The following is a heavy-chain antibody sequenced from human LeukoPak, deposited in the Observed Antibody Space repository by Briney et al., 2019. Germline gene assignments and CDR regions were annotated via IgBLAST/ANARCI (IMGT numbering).Heavy chain of an antibody. V-gene: IGHV4-39*01. CDR2: MYYSGST. Sequence: PSETLSLTCTVSGGSISSSSYYWGWIRQPPGKGLEGIGSMYYSGSTYYNPSLKSRVTISVDPSKNQLSLKLSSVTAADTAVYYCATDNSSGWYDFWGQGTLVTVSS. CDR3: ATDNSSGWYDF. J-gene: IGHJ4*02. CDR1: GGSISSSSYY. D-gene: IGHD6-19*01.